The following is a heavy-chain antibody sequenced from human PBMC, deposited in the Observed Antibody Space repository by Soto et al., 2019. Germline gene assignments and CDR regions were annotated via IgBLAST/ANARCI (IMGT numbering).Heavy chain of an antibody. V-gene: IGHV4-4*02. CDR1: GGSISSSNW. D-gene: IGHD4-17*01. CDR2: IYHSGST. CDR3: ATLSDYGGTQYYSHY. J-gene: IGHJ4*02. Sequence: LSLTCAVSGGSISSSNWWSWVRQPPGKGLEWIGEIYHSGSTNYNPSLKSRVTISVDKSKNQFSLKLSSVTAADTAVYYCATLSDYGGTQYYSHYRREAPPVTVSS.